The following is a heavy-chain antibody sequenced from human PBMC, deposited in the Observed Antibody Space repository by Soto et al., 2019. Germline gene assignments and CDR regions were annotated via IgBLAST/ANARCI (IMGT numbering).Heavy chain of an antibody. J-gene: IGHJ4*02. D-gene: IGHD1-1*01. CDR2: IYPSDSDT. V-gene: IGHV5-51*01. CDR3: SRRANAVADNFAL. CDR1: GYTFTIYW. Sequence: GESLKISCQVSGYTFTIYWIGWLRQMPGKGLEWIGIIYPSDSDTRYSPSFQGQVITSADQSINNAYLQCDSLKPSDTAIYYGSRRANAVADNFALWGWGTPVTVSS.